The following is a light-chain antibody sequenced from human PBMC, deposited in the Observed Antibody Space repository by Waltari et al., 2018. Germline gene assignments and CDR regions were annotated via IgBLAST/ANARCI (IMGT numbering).Light chain of an antibody. CDR3: AAWDDSLNAYL. CDR1: NANIGRTP. J-gene: IGLJ2*01. CDR2: SRG. Sequence: QSVLTQPPSASGTPGQRVTISCSGRNANIGRTPVNWYQQLPGAAPKRLIYSRGQRPSGVPDRFSGSKSGTSASLAISGLQSEDEADYYCAAWDDSLNAYLFGGGTKLTVL. V-gene: IGLV1-44*01.